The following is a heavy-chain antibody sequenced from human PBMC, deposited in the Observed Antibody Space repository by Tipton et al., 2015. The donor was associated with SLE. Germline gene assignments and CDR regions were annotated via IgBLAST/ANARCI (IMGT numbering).Heavy chain of an antibody. J-gene: IGHJ6*02. Sequence: GLVKPSETLSLTCSVSGGAISRSIYYWGWFRQPPGKGLEWIGEINHSGSTNYNPSLKSRVTISVDTAKNQFSLKLTSVTAADTAVYYCARGLLTWRGAVIGADVWGQGTTVNVSS. D-gene: IGHD2-21*01. CDR3: ARGLLTWRGAVIGADV. V-gene: IGHV4-39*07. CDR1: GGAISRSIYY. CDR2: INHSGST.